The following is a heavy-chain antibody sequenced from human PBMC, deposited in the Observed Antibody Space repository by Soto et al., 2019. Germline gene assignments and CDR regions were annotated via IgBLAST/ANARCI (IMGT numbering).Heavy chain of an antibody. D-gene: IGHD3-16*01. CDR1: GGSFSGYY. J-gene: IGHJ5*02. CDR3: ARGTQMGSYNWFDP. V-gene: IGHV4-34*01. Sequence: QVHLQQWGAGLLKPSETLSLTCAVYGGSFSGYYWSWIRQPPGKGLEWIGEINHSGSTNYNPSLKSRVTISIDTSRNQFSLKLSSVTAADTAVYYCARGTQMGSYNWFDPWGQGTLVTVSS. CDR2: INHSGST.